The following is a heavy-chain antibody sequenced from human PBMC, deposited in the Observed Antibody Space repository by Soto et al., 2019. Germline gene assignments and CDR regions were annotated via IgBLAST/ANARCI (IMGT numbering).Heavy chain of an antibody. CDR3: AKGYYDYVWGSYRHDAFDI. Sequence: TGGSLRLSCAASGFTFSSYGMHWVRQAPGKGLEWVAVISYDGSNKYYADSVKGRFTISRDNSKNTLYLQMNSLRAEDTAVYYCAKGYYDYVWGSYRHDAFDIWGQGTMVTVS. CDR1: GFTFSSYG. CDR2: ISYDGSNK. J-gene: IGHJ3*02. D-gene: IGHD3-16*02. V-gene: IGHV3-30*18.